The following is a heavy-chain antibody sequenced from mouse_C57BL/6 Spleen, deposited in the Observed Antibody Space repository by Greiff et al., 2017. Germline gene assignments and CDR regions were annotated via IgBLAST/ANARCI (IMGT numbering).Heavy chain of an antibody. D-gene: IGHD2-4*01. V-gene: IGHV1-64*01. CDR3: ARSFYDYPFAY. CDR1: GYTFTSYW. CDR2: IHPNSGST. Sequence: VQLQESGAELVKPGASVKLSCKASGYTFTSYWMHWVKQRPGQGLEWIGMIHPNSGSTNYNEKFKSKATLTVDKSSSTAYMQLSSLTSEDSAVYYCARSFYDYPFAYWGQGTLVTVSA. J-gene: IGHJ3*01.